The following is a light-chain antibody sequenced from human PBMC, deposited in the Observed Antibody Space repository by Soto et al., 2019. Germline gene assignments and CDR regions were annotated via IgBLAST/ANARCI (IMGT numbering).Light chain of an antibody. V-gene: IGKV1-5*03. CDR3: QHYNSYSEA. J-gene: IGKJ1*01. CDR2: KAS. CDR1: QTISSW. Sequence: DIQMTQSPSTLSGSVGDRVTITCRASQTISSWLAWYQQKPGKAPKLLIYKASTLKSGVPSRFSGSGSGTEFPPTSSSLQPDSAATYYCQHYNSYSEAFGEGTKVDIK.